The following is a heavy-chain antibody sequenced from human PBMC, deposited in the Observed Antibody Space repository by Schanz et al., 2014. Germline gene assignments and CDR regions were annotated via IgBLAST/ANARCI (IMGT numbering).Heavy chain of an antibody. CDR1: GGSISSGGYY. Sequence: QVQLQESGPGLVKPSQTLSLTCTVSGGSISSGGYYWSWIRQHPGKGLEWIGYISYSGTTYYNPSLKSRVTISVSTSKTQFSRKLSSVTAADTAVYYCARDALGGPHNWFDPWGQGTLVSVSS. CDR2: ISYSGTT. V-gene: IGHV4-31*03. CDR3: ARDALGGPHNWFDP. J-gene: IGHJ5*02. D-gene: IGHD3-16*01.